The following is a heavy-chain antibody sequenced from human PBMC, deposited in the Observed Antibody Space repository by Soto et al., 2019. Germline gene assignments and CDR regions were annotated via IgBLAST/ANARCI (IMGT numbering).Heavy chain of an antibody. V-gene: IGHV3-23*01. CDR1: GSTFSTYA. J-gene: IGHJ4*02. CDR3: ASRSSGWYFDY. CDR2: ISGSGGST. Sequence: PGGSLRLSCAASGSTFSTYAMSWVRQAPGKGLEWVSVISGSGGSTYYADSVKGRFTISRDNSKKTLYLQMNSLRAEDTAVYYCASRSSGWYFDYWGQGTLVTVSS. D-gene: IGHD6-19*01.